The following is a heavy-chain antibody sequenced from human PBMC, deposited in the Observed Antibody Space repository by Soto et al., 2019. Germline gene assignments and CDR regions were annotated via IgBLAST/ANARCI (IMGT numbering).Heavy chain of an antibody. CDR2: SXXXNXNX. CDR3: ARDVYPLAYYFDY. Sequence: VSCKASGYTFTNHGISCVRQAPGQGLEWXGXSXXXNXNXXXAXXXXGRVTMSTDTSTNTAYMELRSLRSDDTAVYYCARDVYPLAYYFDYWGQGTMVTVSS. CDR1: GYTFTNHG. J-gene: IGHJ4*02. V-gene: IGHV1-18*04.